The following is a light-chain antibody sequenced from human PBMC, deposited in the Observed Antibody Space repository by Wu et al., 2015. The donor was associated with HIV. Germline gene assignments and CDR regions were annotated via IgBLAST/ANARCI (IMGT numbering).Light chain of an antibody. CDR1: QSFSSTY. J-gene: IGKJ3*01. V-gene: IGKV3-20*01. CDR3: QQYDTSTFT. CDR2: DVS. Sequence: EIVLTQSPGTLSLSPGERATLSCRASQSFSSTYLAWYQQKPGQAPRLLIYDVSSRATGIPDRFSGSGSGTDFTLTISRLEPEDFAVYYCQQYDTSTFTFGPGTKVNIK.